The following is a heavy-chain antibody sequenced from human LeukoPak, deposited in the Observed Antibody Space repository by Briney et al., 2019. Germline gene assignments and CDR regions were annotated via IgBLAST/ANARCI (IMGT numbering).Heavy chain of an antibody. Sequence: GRSLRLSCVASGFTFSSYGMHWVRQAPGKGLEWVAVISHDGIRQDYADSVKGRFTISRDNSKNTLYLQMNSLRAEDTAIYYCAREGYSSSWGYWGQGTLVTVSS. D-gene: IGHD6-13*01. J-gene: IGHJ4*02. CDR2: ISHDGIRQ. CDR3: AREGYSSSWGY. CDR1: GFTFSSYG. V-gene: IGHV3-30*03.